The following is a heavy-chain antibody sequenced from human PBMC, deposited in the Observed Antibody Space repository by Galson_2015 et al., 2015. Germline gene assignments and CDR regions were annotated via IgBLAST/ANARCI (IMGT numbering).Heavy chain of an antibody. CDR1: GGSISSSSYY. D-gene: IGHD3-10*01. CDR3: ARDLNAIWFGVRDYYMDV. Sequence: TLSLTCTVSGGSISSSSYYWSWIRQHPGKGLEWIGYIYYSGSTYYNPSLKSRVTISVDTSKNQFSLKLSSVTAADTAVYYCARDLNAIWFGVRDYYMDVWGKGTTVTVSS. CDR2: IYYSGST. J-gene: IGHJ6*03. V-gene: IGHV4-31*03.